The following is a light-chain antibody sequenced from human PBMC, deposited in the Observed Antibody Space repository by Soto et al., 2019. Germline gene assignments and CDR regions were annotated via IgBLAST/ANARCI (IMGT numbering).Light chain of an antibody. J-gene: IGKJ2*01. CDR3: QQYHHFPYT. V-gene: IGKV1-33*01. CDR1: QAITNP. Sequence: DIQMTQSPSSLSASVGDRVTITCQASQAITNPLNWYQQKPGKAPRLLIYDASNLQTGVPSKFSGSGSGTDCIITITSQQPEDIAPYYWQQYHHFPYTFGQGTKLEIK. CDR2: DAS.